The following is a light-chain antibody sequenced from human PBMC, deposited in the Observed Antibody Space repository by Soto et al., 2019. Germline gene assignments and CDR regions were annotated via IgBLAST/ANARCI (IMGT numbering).Light chain of an antibody. CDR3: SSFTTNRIYV. J-gene: IGLJ1*01. CDR1: SSNIGANT. V-gene: IGLV1-44*01. Sequence: QSVLTQPPSASGTPGQRVDFSCSGSSSNIGANTVNWYQQLPGAAPKLLIYSHSQRPSGVPDRFSGSKSGTSASLAISGLQSDDEADYYCSSFTTNRIYVFGPGTKLTVL. CDR2: SHS.